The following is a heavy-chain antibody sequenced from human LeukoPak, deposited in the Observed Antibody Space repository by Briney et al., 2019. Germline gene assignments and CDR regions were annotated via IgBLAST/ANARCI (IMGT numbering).Heavy chain of an antibody. J-gene: IGHJ4*02. CDR3: AKVGSGATYGFAVFDY. V-gene: IGHV4-59*02. Sequence: SETLSLTCTVSGDSVSSYDWSWLRQPPGKGLEWIGYIYYSGSTNYNPSLKSRVTISIDTSKNQFSLNLSSVTAADTAVYYCAKVGSGATYGFAVFDYWGQGTLVTVSS. D-gene: IGHD6-25*01. CDR1: GDSVSSYD. CDR2: IYYSGST.